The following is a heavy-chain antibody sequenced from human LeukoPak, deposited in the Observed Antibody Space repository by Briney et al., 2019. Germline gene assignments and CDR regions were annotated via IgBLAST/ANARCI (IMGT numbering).Heavy chain of an antibody. CDR2: INHSGST. CDR1: GGSFSGYY. CDR3: AVHTIAAAGTGYFDY. D-gene: IGHD6-13*01. V-gene: IGHV4-34*01. J-gene: IGHJ4*02. Sequence: SETLSLTCAVYGGSFSGYYWSWIRQPPGKGLEWIGEINHSGSTNYNPSLKSRVTISVDTSKNQFSLKLSSVTAADTAVYYCAVHTIAAAGTGYFDYWGQGTLVTVSS.